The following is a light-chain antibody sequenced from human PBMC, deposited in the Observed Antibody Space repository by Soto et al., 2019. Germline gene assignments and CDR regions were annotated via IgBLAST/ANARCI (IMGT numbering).Light chain of an antibody. CDR2: DAS. CDR3: QQYDNLPPYT. Sequence: DIQMTQSPSSLSASVGDRVTITCQASQDISNHLNWYQKKPGKAPKLLIYDASNLETRVTSRFSGSGSGTDFTFTINSLQPEDIATYYCQQYDNLPPYTFGQGTKLEIK. J-gene: IGKJ2*01. V-gene: IGKV1-33*01. CDR1: QDISNH.